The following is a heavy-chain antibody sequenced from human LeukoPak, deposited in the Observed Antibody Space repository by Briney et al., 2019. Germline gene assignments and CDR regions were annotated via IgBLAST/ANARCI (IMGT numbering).Heavy chain of an antibody. CDR1: GFTLSNYA. CDR2: ISWDGGSP. J-gene: IGHJ3*02. CDR3: ATGSYYYDSSGYYYGYDAFNI. V-gene: IGHV3-43D*03. Sequence: GGSLRLSCAASGFTLSNYAMHWVRQAPGKGLEWVSLISWDGGSPYYADSVKGRFTISRDNSKNSLYLQMNSLRAEDTALYYCATGSYYYDSSGYYYGYDAFNIWGQGTMVTVSS. D-gene: IGHD3-22*01.